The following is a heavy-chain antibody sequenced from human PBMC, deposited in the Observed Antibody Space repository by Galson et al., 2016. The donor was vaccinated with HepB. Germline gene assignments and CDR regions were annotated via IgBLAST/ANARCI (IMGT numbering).Heavy chain of an antibody. CDR2: LYYSGST. V-gene: IGHV4-39*01. D-gene: IGHD6-13*01. J-gene: IGHJ5*01. CDR3: ARGYSATVGKGNWFDS. Sequence: ETLSLTCIVSGGSISSRSHYWGWMRQAPGKGLEWIGSLYYSGSTYYNPSLMSRVTISVDTSKNQFSLNLRFVTAADTAVYSCARGYSATVGKGNWFDSWGQGTLVTVSS. CDR1: GGSISSRSHY.